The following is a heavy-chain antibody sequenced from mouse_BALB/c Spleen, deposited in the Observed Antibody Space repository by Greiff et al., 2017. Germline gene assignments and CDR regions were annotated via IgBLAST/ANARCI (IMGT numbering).Heavy chain of an antibody. CDR2: INSNGGST. J-gene: IGHJ2*01. Sequence: EVQGVESGGGLVQPGGSLKLSCAASGFTFSSYGMSWVRQTPDKRLELVATINSNGGSTYYPDSVKGRFTISRDNAKNTLYLQMSSLKSEDTAMYYCAVYGNYVYYFDYWGQGTTLTVSS. D-gene: IGHD2-1*01. V-gene: IGHV5-6-3*01. CDR1: GFTFSSYG. CDR3: AVYGNYVYYFDY.